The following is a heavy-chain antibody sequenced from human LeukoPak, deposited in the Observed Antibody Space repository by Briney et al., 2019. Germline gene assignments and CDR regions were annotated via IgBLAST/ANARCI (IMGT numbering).Heavy chain of an antibody. CDR1: GYTFTSYY. J-gene: IGHJ4*02. V-gene: IGHV1-46*01. Sequence: ASVKVSCKASGYTFTSYYMHWVRQAPGQGLEWMGIINPSGGSTSYAQKFQGRFTMTRDTSINIAYMELSWLTSDDTAVYYCVREGINKAFDSWDQGTLVIVSS. CDR3: VREGINKAFDS. D-gene: IGHD3-10*01. CDR2: INPSGGST.